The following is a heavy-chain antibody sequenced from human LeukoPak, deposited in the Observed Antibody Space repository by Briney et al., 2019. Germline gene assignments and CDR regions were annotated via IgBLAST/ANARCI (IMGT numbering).Heavy chain of an antibody. D-gene: IGHD6-13*01. CDR3: AKLVPAAGPTDFDY. V-gene: IGHV4-39*01. CDR2: TYYSGST. J-gene: IGHJ4*02. Sequence: PSETLSLTCTVSGGSISSSSYYWGWIRQPPGKGLEWIGSTYYSGSTYYNPSLKSRVTISVDTSNNQFSLKLSSVTAADTAVYYCAKLVPAAGPTDFDYWGQGTLVTVSS. CDR1: GGSISSSSYY.